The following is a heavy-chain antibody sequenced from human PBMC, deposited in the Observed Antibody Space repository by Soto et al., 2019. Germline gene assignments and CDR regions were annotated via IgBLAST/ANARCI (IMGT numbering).Heavy chain of an antibody. CDR3: VRQGIGNLHGLVDV. CDR1: SGPSSSHN. J-gene: IGHJ6*02. CDR2: VYNTGGT. V-gene: IGHV4-59*08. Sequence: QVQLQQSGPGLVKPSETLSLTCTVSSGPSSSHNWGWIRQSPGRGLEWIGCVYNTGGTSYNPSLKSRVTISADTSANHISLTLSSVTAADTAIYYCVRQGIGNLHGLVDVWGQGTTVSVSS. D-gene: IGHD1-1*01.